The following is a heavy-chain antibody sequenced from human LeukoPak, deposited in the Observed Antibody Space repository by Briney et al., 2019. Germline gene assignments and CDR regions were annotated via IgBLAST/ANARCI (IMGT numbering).Heavy chain of an antibody. D-gene: IGHD5-12*01. Sequence: SETLSLTCAVYGGSLSGYYWSWIRQPPGKGLEWIGEINHSGSTNYNPSLKSRVTISVDTSKNQFSLKLSSVTAADTAVYYCARVIVATTVYYYYYGMDVWGQGTTVTVSS. CDR1: GGSLSGYY. CDR3: ARVIVATTVYYYYYGMDV. J-gene: IGHJ6*02. V-gene: IGHV4-34*01. CDR2: INHSGST.